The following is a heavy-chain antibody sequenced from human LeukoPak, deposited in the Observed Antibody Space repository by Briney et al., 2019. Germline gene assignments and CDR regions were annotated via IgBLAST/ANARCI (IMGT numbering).Heavy chain of an antibody. CDR3: ARANRAVAGDYYYWYMDV. D-gene: IGHD2-15*01. V-gene: IGHV1-2*02. CDR2: VNSNSGAT. Sequence: ASVKVFCKASEYTFTDYYMHWVRQAPGQGLEWMGWVNSNSGATDYAQKFQGRVTMTRDTSISTAYMDLSRLRSDDTAVYYCARANRAVAGDYYYWYMDVWGKGTTVTVSS. CDR1: EYTFTDYY. J-gene: IGHJ6*03.